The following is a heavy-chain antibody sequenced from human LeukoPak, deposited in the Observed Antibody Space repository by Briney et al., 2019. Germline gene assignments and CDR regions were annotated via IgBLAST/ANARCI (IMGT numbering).Heavy chain of an antibody. CDR3: AREAHIVGAIPDSRLTAH. J-gene: IGHJ4*02. CDR1: GGSFSGYY. V-gene: IGHV4-34*01. D-gene: IGHD1-26*01. CDR2: INHSGST. Sequence: SETLSLTCAVYGGSFSGYYWSWIRQPPGKGLEWTGEINHSGSTNYNPSLKSRVTISVDTSKNQFSLKLSSVTAADTAVYYCAREAHIVGAIPDSRLTAHWGQGTLVTVSS.